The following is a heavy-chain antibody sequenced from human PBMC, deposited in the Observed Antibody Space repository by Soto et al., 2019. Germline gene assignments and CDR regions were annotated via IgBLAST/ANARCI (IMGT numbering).Heavy chain of an antibody. V-gene: IGHV1-69*12. CDR3: ASGIQLWLRRINNGYSG. Sequence: QVQLVQSGAEVKKPESSVKVSCKAPGGTFSTYAISWVRQAPGQGLEWMGGLIPMFGTANYAQRFQDRVTIPADASTNTVYMELSSLRAEDTAVYFCASGIQLWLRRINNGYSGWGQGTLVTVSS. J-gene: IGHJ4*02. CDR1: GGTFSTYA. CDR2: LIPMFGTA. D-gene: IGHD5-18*01.